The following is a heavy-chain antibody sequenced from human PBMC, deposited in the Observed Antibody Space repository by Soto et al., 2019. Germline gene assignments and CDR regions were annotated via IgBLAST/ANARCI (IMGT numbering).Heavy chain of an antibody. D-gene: IGHD6-13*01. V-gene: IGHV1-69*13. CDR3: ARIAAAGRSDFDY. CDR1: GGTFSSYA. Sequence: ASVKVSCKASGGTFSSYAISWVRQAPGQGLEWMGGIIPIFGTANYAQKFQGRVTITADESTSTAYMELSSLRSEDTAVYYCARIAAAGRSDFDYWGQGTLVTVS. J-gene: IGHJ4*02. CDR2: IIPIFGTA.